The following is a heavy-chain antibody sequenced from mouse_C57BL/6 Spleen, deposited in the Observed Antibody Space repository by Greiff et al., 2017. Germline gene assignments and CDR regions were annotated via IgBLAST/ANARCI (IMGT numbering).Heavy chain of an antibody. CDR3: ARGSTMITTDY. Sequence: QVQLQQPGAELVMPGASVKLSCKASGYTFTSYWMHWVKQRPGQGLEWIGEIDPSDSYTNYNQKFKGKSTLTVDKSSSTAYMQLSSLTSEDSAVYDCARGSTMITTDYWGQGTTLTVSS. CDR2: IDPSDSYT. CDR1: GYTFTSYW. D-gene: IGHD2-4*01. V-gene: IGHV1-69*01. J-gene: IGHJ2*01.